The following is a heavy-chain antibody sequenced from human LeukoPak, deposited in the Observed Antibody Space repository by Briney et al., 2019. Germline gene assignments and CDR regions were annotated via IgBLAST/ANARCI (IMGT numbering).Heavy chain of an antibody. D-gene: IGHD2-2*01. CDR3: ARDYCSTTTCQRFDS. Sequence: SETLSLTCIVSGGSIRSDGYYWSWIRQPPGKGLEWIGYIYHSGSTYYNPSLKSRVTISVDRSKNQFSLKLSSVTAADTAVYYCARDYCSTTTCQRFDSWGQGTLVAVSS. J-gene: IGHJ4*02. CDR2: IYHSGST. CDR1: GGSIRSDGYY. V-gene: IGHV4-30-2*01.